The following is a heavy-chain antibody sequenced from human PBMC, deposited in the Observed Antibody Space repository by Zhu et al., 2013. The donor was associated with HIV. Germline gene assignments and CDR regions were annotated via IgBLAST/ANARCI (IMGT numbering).Heavy chain of an antibody. J-gene: IGHJ5*02. CDR3: IRRAFYYDRSWFDP. CDR2: IIPIFGSA. CDR1: GGTFSNYT. D-gene: IGHD3-22*01. V-gene: IGHV1-69*01. Sequence: QVQLVQSGAEVKKPGSSVKVSCKASGGTFSNYTITWVRQAPGQGPEWMGGIIPIFGSANYAQRFQGRVTITADESTRTAYMELSTLRSEDTAVYYCIRRAFYYDRSWFDPWGQGTQVIVSA.